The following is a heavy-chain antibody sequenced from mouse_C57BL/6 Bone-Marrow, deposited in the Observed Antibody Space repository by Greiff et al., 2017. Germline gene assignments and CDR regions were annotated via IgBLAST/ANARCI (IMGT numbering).Heavy chain of an antibody. CDR1: GYAFTNYL. V-gene: IGHV1-54*01. CDR2: INPGSGGT. J-gene: IGHJ3*01. D-gene: IGHD1-1*01. CDR3: ARLNYGSSYASFAY. Sequence: QVQLQQSGAELVRPGTSVKVSCKASGYAFTNYLIEWVKQRPGQGLEWIGVINPGSGGTNYNEKFKGKATLTADQSSSTAYMQLSSLTSEDSAVYFCARLNYGSSYASFAYWGQGTLVTVSA.